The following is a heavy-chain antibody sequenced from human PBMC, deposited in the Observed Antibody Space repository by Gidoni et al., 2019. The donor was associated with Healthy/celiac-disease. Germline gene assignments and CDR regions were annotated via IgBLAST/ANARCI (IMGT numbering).Heavy chain of an antibody. J-gene: IGHJ6*02. D-gene: IGHD2-15*01. CDR2: IIPIFGTA. Sequence: QVQLVQSGAEVKTPGSSVKVSCKASGGTFSSYAISWVRQAPGQGLEWMGGIIPIFGTANYAQKFQGRVTITADESTSTAYMELSSLRSEDTAVYYCATPGYCSGGSCYSSYYYYGMDVWGQGTTVTVSS. CDR1: GGTFSSYA. CDR3: ATPGYCSGGSCYSSYYYYGMDV. V-gene: IGHV1-69*01.